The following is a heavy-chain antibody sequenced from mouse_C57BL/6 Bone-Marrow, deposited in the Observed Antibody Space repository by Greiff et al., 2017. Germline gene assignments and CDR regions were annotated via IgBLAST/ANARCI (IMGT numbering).Heavy chain of an antibody. Sequence: VQLPQSGAELVRPGSSVKMSCKTSGYTFTSYGINWVKQRPGQGLEWVGYIYIGSGSTEYHEKFKGKATLTSDTSSSTAYMQISSLTSEDSAIYFCAPIYYYGSNFLNYAIDYWGQGTSVTVSS. CDR1: GYTFTSYG. D-gene: IGHD1-1*01. CDR3: APIYYYGSNFLNYAIDY. CDR2: IYIGSGST. V-gene: IGHV1-58*01. J-gene: IGHJ4*01.